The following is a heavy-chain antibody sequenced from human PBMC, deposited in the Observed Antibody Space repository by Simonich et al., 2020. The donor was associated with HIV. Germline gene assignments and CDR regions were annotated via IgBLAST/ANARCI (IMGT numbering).Heavy chain of an antibody. CDR1: GGSITYTRSYY. CDR3: ARPDSSSYWYFDL. V-gene: IGHV4-39*01. J-gene: IGHJ2*01. CDR2: IYYSGST. Sequence: QLQLQESGPGLVKPSETLSLTCTVSGGSITYTRSYYWGWIRQPPGKGLEWIGGIYYSGSTYYNPALKRRVTISVDTSKNQFSLKLSSVTAADTAVYYCARPDSSSYWYFDLWGRGTLVTVSS. D-gene: IGHD6-13*01.